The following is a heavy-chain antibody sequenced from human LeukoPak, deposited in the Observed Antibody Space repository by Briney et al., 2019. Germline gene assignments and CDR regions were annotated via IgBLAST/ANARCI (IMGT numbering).Heavy chain of an antibody. D-gene: IGHD3-22*01. V-gene: IGHV3-48*01. Sequence: PGGSLRLSCAASGFTFSSYSMNWVRQAPGKGLEWVSYISSSSSTIYYADSVKGRFTISRDNAKNSLYLQMNSLRAEDTAVYYCARETANYYDSSGYYYVWGQGTLVTVSS. CDR2: ISSSSSTI. CDR1: GFTFSSYS. J-gene: IGHJ4*02. CDR3: ARETANYYDSSGYYYV.